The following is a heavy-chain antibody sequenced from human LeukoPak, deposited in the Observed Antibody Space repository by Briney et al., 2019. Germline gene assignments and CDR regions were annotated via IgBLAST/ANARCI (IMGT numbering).Heavy chain of an antibody. CDR1: GFTFNNAW. CDR2: IKSKTNGGTT. J-gene: IGHJ4*02. Sequence: PGGSLRLSCAASGFTFNNAWMSWVRQAPGKGLEWVGRIKSKTNGGTTDYAAPVKGRITISRDGSKNMLYLQMNSLKAEDTAVYYCATDQIYWGQGTLVTVSS. CDR3: ATDQIY. V-gene: IGHV3-15*01.